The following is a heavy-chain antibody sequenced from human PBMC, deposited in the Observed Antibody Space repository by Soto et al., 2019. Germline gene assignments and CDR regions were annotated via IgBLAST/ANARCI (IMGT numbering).Heavy chain of an antibody. CDR1: GYIFVTYG. J-gene: IGHJ4*01. D-gene: IGHD3-10*01. Sequence: ASLKVSCKASGYIFVTYGISWVRQAPGQGLEWMGRISPYNGNTNYAHNLQGRVTMTTDTSTSTAYMELRSLRSDDTAVYYCVRDLDGSGSYYTDHWG. CDR2: ISPYNGNT. CDR3: VRDLDGSGSYYTDH. V-gene: IGHV1-18*01.